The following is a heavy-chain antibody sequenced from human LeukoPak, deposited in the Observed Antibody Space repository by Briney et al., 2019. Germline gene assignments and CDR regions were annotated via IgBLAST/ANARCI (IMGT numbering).Heavy chain of an antibody. D-gene: IGHD2/OR15-2a*01. V-gene: IGHV4-31*03. J-gene: IGHJ4*02. CDR2: IYYSGST. CDR3: ARESTWSGYFDY. CDR1: GGSISSGGYY. Sequence: SQTLSLTCTVSGGSISSGGYYWSWIRQHPGKGLEWIGYIYYSGSTDYNPSLKSRVTISVDTSKNQFSLKLSSVTAADTAVYYCARESTWSGYFDYWGQGTLVTVSS.